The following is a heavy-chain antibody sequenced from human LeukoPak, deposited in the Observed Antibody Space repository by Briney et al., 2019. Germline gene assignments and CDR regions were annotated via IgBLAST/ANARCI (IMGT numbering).Heavy chain of an antibody. J-gene: IGHJ4*02. V-gene: IGHV1-69*13. CDR3: ARGEEPYGDYEGPFDY. CDR2: IIPIFGTA. CDR1: GGTFSSYA. Sequence: SVRVSCKASGGTFSSYAISWVRQAPGQGLEWMGGIIPIFGTANYAQKFQGRVTITADESTSTAYMELSSLRSEDTAVYYCARGEEPYGDYEGPFDYWGQGTLVTVSS. D-gene: IGHD4-17*01.